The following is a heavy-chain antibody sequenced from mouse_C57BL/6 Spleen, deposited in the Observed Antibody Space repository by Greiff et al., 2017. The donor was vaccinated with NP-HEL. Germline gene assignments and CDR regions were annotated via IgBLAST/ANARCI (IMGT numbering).Heavy chain of an antibody. D-gene: IGHD1-1*01. V-gene: IGHV5-9*01. CDR2: ISGGGGNT. J-gene: IGHJ4*01. Sequence: EVQLVESGGGLVKPGGSLKLSCAASGFTFSSYTMSWVRQTPEKRLEWVATISGGGGNTYYPDSVKGRFTISRDNAKNTLYLQMSSLRSEDTALYYCARQDYGSSYYYAMDYWGQGTSVTVSS. CDR3: ARQDYGSSYYYAMDY. CDR1: GFTFSSYT.